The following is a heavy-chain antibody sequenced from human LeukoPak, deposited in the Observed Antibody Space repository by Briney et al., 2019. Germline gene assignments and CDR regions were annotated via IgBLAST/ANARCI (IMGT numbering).Heavy chain of an antibody. V-gene: IGHV4-61*02. J-gene: IGHJ5*02. D-gene: IGHD3-3*01. CDR1: GGSISSGSYY. CDR2: IYTSGST. CDR3: ARDTAYDFWSGYRGGWFDP. Sequence: SQTLSLTCTVSGGSISSGSYYWSWIRQPAGKGLEGIGRIYTSGSTNYNPSLKSRVTISVDTSKNQFSLKLSSVTAADTAVYYCARDTAYDFWSGYRGGWFDPWGQGTLVTVSS.